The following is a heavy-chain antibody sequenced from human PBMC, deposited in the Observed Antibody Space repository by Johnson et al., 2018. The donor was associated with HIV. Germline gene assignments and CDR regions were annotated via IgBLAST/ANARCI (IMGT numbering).Heavy chain of an antibody. CDR1: GFTFDDYA. J-gene: IGHJ3*02. CDR2: INWNSGSR. D-gene: IGHD3-3*01. V-gene: IGHV3-9*01. CDR3: VRAQFLEWLFFDAFDI. Sequence: VQLVESGGGLVQPGRSLRLSCAASGFTFDDYAMHWVRQAPGKGLEWVSGINWNSGSRGYADSVKGRFTISRDNAKSSLYLQMNSLRAEDTALYYCVRAQFLEWLFFDAFDIWGQGTMVTVSS.